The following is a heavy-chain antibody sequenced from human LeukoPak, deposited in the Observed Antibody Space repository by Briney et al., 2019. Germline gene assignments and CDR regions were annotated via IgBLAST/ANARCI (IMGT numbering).Heavy chain of an antibody. CDR1: GYTFTSYA. Sequence: GASVKVSCKASGYTFTSYAISWVRQAPGQGLEWMGWISAYNGNTNYAQKLQGRVTMTTDTSTSTAYMELRSLRSDDTAVYYCARDPPRITMVRGSPSGGMDVWGQGTTVTVSS. CDR3: ARDPPRITMVRGSPSGGMDV. CDR2: ISAYNGNT. V-gene: IGHV1-18*01. J-gene: IGHJ6*02. D-gene: IGHD3-10*01.